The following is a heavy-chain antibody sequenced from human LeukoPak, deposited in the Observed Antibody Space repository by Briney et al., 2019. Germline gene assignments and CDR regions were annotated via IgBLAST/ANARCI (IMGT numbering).Heavy chain of an antibody. CDR1: GYTFSSDG. CDR2: ISSYNGNT. J-gene: IGHJ4*02. CDR3: ARDSGRGWYEFQ. V-gene: IGHV1-18*03. D-gene: IGHD6-19*01. Sequence: GASVKVSCKASGYTFSSDGISWVRQAPGQGLEWMGWISSYNGNTKYAEKLQGRVSITKDTPESTAYMELRSLRSEDMAVYYCARDSGRGWYEFQWGQGTLVTVSS.